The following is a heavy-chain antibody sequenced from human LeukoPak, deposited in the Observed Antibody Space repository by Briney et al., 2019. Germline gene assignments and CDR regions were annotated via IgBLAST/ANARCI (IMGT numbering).Heavy chain of an antibody. Sequence: SETLSLTCTVSGGSISSGGYYWSWIRQPPGKGLEWIGYIYHSGSTYYSPSLKSRVTISVDRSKNQFSLKLSSVTAADTAVYYCATDYDFWSGYDAFDIWGQGTMVTVS. CDR1: GGSISSGGYY. J-gene: IGHJ3*02. D-gene: IGHD3-3*01. CDR3: ATDYDFWSGYDAFDI. CDR2: IYHSGST. V-gene: IGHV4-30-2*01.